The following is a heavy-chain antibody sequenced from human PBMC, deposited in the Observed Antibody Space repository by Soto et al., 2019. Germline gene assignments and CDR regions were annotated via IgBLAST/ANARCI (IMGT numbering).Heavy chain of an antibody. CDR3: ARHDFWSGYSPFDP. Sequence: EVQLVESGGGLAQPGGSRRLSCEASGSTFSSYWMSWVRQAPGKGREWVANIKQDGSEKYYWDSVKGRFTISRDNAKNSLYLQMNSLRAEDTAVYYCARHDFWSGYSPFDPWGQGTLVTVSS. J-gene: IGHJ5*02. CDR2: IKQDGSEK. V-gene: IGHV3-7*01. D-gene: IGHD3-3*01. CDR1: GSTFSSYW.